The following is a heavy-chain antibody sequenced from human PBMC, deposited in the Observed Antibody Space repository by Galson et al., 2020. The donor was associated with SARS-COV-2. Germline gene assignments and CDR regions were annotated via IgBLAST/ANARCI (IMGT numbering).Heavy chain of an antibody. Sequence: ASVKVSCKASGYTFTSYYMHWVRQAPGQGLEWMGIINPSGGSTSYAQKFQGRVTMTRDTSTSTVYMEVSSLRSEDTAVYYCARAVPPQWLVREHFDYWGQGTLVTVSS. D-gene: IGHD6-19*01. CDR1: GYTFTSYY. CDR2: INPSGGST. J-gene: IGHJ4*02. CDR3: ARAVPPQWLVREHFDY. V-gene: IGHV1-46*03.